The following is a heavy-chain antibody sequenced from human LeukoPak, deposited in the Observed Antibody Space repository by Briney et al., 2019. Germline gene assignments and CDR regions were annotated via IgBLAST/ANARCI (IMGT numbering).Heavy chain of an antibody. J-gene: IGHJ4*02. Sequence: SETLSLTCTVSGGSISSGSYFWSWIRQPAGKGLEWIGRIYTSGSTNYNPSLKSRVTISPDTSRNQFSLKLSSVTAADTAVYYCARELAGYGKLDYWGQGILVTVSS. V-gene: IGHV4-61*02. CDR3: ARELAGYGKLDY. CDR2: IYTSGST. CDR1: GGSISSGSYF. D-gene: IGHD5-12*01.